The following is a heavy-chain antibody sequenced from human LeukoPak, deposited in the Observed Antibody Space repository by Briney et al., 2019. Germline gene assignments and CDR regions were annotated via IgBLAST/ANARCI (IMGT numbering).Heavy chain of an antibody. CDR3: AKDVKGLLSNWFDP. Sequence: PGGSLRLYCAASGFTFSSYAMSWVRQAPGKGLEWVSAISGSGGSTYYADSVKGRFTISRDNSKNTLYLQMNSLRAEDTAVYYCAKDVKGLLSNWFDPWGQGTLVTVSS. CDR1: GFTFSSYA. V-gene: IGHV3-23*01. D-gene: IGHD2-15*01. J-gene: IGHJ5*02. CDR2: ISGSGGST.